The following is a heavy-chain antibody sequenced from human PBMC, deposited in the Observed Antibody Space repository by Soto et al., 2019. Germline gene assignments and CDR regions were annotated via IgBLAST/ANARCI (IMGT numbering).Heavy chain of an antibody. Sequence: SETLSLTCAVYGGSFSGYYWSWIRQPPGKGLEWIGEINHSGSTNYNPSLKSRVTISVDTSKNQFSLKLSSVTAADTAVYYCARGLEYSSGWYRFYYFDCWGQGTLVTVSS. D-gene: IGHD6-19*01. J-gene: IGHJ4*02. CDR3: ARGLEYSSGWYRFYYFDC. CDR1: GGSFSGYY. CDR2: INHSGST. V-gene: IGHV4-34*01.